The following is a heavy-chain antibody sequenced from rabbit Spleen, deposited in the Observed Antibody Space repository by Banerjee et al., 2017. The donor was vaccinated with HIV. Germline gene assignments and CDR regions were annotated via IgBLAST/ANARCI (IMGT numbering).Heavy chain of an antibody. CDR3: ARNFDL. J-gene: IGHJ4*01. Sequence: QEQLEESGGDLVKPGASLTLTCTASGLDFSGNYWMCWVRQAPGKGLEWVACITTYSGSINYASWAKGRFTISKTSSTTVTLQMTSLTAADTATYFCARNFDLWGQGTLVTVS. V-gene: IGHV1S45*01. CDR1: GLDFSGNYW. CDR2: ITTYSGSI.